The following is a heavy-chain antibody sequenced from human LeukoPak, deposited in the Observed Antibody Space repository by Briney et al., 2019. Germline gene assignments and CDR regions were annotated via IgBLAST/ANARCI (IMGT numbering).Heavy chain of an antibody. Sequence: SETLSLTCAVYGGSFSGYYWSWIRQPPGKGLEWIGEINHSGSTFYNPSLKSRVAISVDTSKNQFSLKLSSVTAADTALYYCAREQHLATWGQGILVTVPS. CDR3: AREQHLAT. V-gene: IGHV4-34*01. D-gene: IGHD5-18*01. J-gene: IGHJ5*02. CDR1: GGSFSGYY. CDR2: INHSGST.